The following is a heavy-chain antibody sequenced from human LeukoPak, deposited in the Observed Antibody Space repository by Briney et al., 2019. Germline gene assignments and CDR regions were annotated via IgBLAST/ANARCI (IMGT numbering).Heavy chain of an antibody. J-gene: IGHJ4*02. V-gene: IGHV3-74*01. D-gene: IGHD6-19*01. CDR3: ATKQWLAPPPDS. Sequence: GGALRISCATPGFTLSKYLMLLGRPTPGKGLESVSRINTDGTVTTYADSVKGRFTVSRDNADNTMFLQMNSVRDEDTAVYYCATKQWLAPPPDSWGQGTPVTVSS. CDR2: INTDGTVT. CDR1: GFTLSKYL.